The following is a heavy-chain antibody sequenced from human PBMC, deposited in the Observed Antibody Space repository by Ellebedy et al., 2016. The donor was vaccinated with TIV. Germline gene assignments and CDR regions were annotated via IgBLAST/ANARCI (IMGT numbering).Heavy chain of an antibody. V-gene: IGHV3-48*01. J-gene: IGHJ4*02. D-gene: IGHD2-2*01. CDR2: IDISSSTI. Sequence: GGSLRLSXAASGFTFSSYWMSWVRQAPGKGLEWVSFIDISSSTIYYADSVKGRFTLSRDNGKNSIYLQMNSLRAEDTAVYYCARHCSSTSCEDYWGQGTLVTVSS. CDR3: ARHCSSTSCEDY. CDR1: GFTFSSYW.